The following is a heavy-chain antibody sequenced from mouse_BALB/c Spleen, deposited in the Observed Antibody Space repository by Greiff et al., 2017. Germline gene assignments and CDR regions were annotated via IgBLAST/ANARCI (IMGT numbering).Heavy chain of an antibody. Sequence: VKVVESGPGLVQPSQSLSITCTVSGFSLTSYGVHWVRQSPGKGLEWLGVIWSGGSTDYNAAFISRLSISKDNSKSQVFFKMNSLQANDTAIYYCARKGALTGTYAMDYWGQGTSVTVSS. CDR1: GFSLTSYG. J-gene: IGHJ4*01. V-gene: IGHV2-2*02. CDR3: ARKGALTGTYAMDY. D-gene: IGHD4-1*01. CDR2: IWSGGST.